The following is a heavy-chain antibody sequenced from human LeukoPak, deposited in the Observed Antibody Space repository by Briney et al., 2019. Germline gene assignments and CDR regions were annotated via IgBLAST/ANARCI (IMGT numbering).Heavy chain of an antibody. CDR1: GLTFSEYW. D-gene: IGHD1-14*01. J-gene: IGHJ4*02. V-gene: IGHV3-74*03. CDR3: TSGIGTYDY. CDR2: ISKDGGST. Sequence: GGSLRLSRAVSGLTFSEYWMHWVRQDAGKGLVWVAGISKDGGSTEYADFVKGRCTISRDNAKNTLYLQMNSLTVDDTAVYYCTSGIGTYDYWGLGAQVTVSS.